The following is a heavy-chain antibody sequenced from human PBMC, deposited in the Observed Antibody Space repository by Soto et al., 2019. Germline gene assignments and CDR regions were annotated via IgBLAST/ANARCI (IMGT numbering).Heavy chain of an antibody. Sequence: VASVKVSCKASGYTFTHYYMHWVRQAPGQGLEWMGWINPNTGGTKYTQKFQGRVTMTRDTSISTAYMELSRLRSDDTAVHYCTRALNFRRLRLRALTSGHWGQGTLVTVSS. CDR2: INPNTGGT. V-gene: IGHV1-2*02. J-gene: IGHJ4*01. CDR3: TRALNFRRLRLRALTSGH. D-gene: IGHD3-16*01. CDR1: GYTFTHYY.